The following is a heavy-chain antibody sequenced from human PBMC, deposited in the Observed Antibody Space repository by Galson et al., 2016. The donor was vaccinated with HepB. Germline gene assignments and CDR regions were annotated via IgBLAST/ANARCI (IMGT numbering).Heavy chain of an antibody. CDR1: GFTFLNHG. Sequence: SLRLSCAASGFTFLNHGFNWVRQAPGKGLEWVSSINWNGGSTAYADSVKGRLTISRDNAKNSLYLQMNRLRADDTALYFCARESGDFDGGYIYLDYWGQGTLVTASS. CDR3: ARESGDFDGGYIYLDY. V-gene: IGHV3-20*04. CDR2: INWNGGST. D-gene: IGHD2-21*02. J-gene: IGHJ4*02.